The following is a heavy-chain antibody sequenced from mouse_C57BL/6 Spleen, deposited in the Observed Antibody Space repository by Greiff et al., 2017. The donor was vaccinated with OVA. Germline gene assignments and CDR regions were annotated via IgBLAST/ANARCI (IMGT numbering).Heavy chain of an antibody. CDR2: IYPGDGDT. Sequence: QVHVKQSGPELVKPGASVKISCKASGYAFSSSWMNWVKQRPGKGLEWIGRIYPGDGDTNYNGKFKGKATLTADKSSSTAYMQLSSLTSEDSAVYVGEREDRQLRLGDAMDYWGQGTSVTVSS. CDR1: GYAFSSSW. CDR3: EREDRQLRLGDAMDY. V-gene: IGHV1-82*01. D-gene: IGHD3-2*02. J-gene: IGHJ4*01.